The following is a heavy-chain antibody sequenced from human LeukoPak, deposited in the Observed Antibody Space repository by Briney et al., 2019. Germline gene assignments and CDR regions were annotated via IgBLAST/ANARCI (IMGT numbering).Heavy chain of an antibody. Sequence: SETLSLTCTVSGGSISSYYWSWIRQPSGKGLEWIGYIYYSGSTNYNPSPKSRVTISVDTSKNQFSLKLSSVTAADTAVYYCARGGSITIFEDFDYWGQGTLVTVSS. D-gene: IGHD3-3*01. CDR1: GGSISSYY. V-gene: IGHV4-59*01. CDR2: IYYSGST. CDR3: ARGGSITIFEDFDY. J-gene: IGHJ4*02.